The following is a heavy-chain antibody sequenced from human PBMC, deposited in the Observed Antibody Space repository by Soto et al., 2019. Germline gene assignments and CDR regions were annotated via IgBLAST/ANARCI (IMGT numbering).Heavy chain of an antibody. CDR2: IYTSGST. CDR3: ARDTGDYYDSSGSYFDY. Sequence: SETLSLTCTVSGGSISSYYWSWIRQPTGKGLEWIGRIYTSGSTNYNPSLKSRVTMSVDTSKNQFSLKLSSVTAADTAVYYCARDTGDYYDSSGSYFDYWGQGTLVTVS. CDR1: GGSISSYY. J-gene: IGHJ4*02. V-gene: IGHV4-4*07. D-gene: IGHD3-22*01.